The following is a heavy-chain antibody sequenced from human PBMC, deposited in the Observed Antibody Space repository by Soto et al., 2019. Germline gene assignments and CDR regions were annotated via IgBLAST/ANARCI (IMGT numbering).Heavy chain of an antibody. D-gene: IGHD3-22*01. CDR2: IYYSGST. J-gene: IGHJ4*02. V-gene: IGHV4-39*01. CDR3: ARLVYDTSGYRPG. CDR1: GGSISSSSYY. Sequence: QRQLQESGPGLVKPSETLSLTCTVSGGSISSSSYYWGWIRQPPGKGLEWIGSIYYSGSTYYNPALKSRVTISVDPYKYLFSLKLTSVTAADTAVYYCARLVYDTSGYRPGWGQGTLVTVSS.